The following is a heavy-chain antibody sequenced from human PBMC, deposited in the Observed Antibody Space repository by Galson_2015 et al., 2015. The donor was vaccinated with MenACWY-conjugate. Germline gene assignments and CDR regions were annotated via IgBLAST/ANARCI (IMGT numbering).Heavy chain of an antibody. V-gene: IGHV3-23*01. CDR3: TKASGTYYPPWAFDI. CDR2: ISGSGDT. D-gene: IGHD1-26*01. J-gene: IGHJ3*02. Sequence: SLRLSCAASGFTFGSYAMSWVRQAPGKGLEWVSGISGSGDTYYADSVKGRFTISRDNSKNTLYLQMNSLRAEDTAVHYCTKASGTYYPPWAFDIWGQGTVVTVS. CDR1: GFTFGSYA.